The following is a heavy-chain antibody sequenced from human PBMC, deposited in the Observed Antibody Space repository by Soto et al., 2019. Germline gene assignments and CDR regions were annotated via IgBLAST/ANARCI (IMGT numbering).Heavy chain of an antibody. D-gene: IGHD3-22*01. CDR2: ISGSGGST. CDR1: GFTFSSYA. J-gene: IGHJ6*02. V-gene: IGHV3-23*01. CDR3: AKAARDSSGYYGAVSYDYYYGMGV. Sequence: GGSLRLSCAASGFTFSSYAMSWVRQAPGKGLEWVSAISGSGGSTYYADSVKGRFTISRDNSKNTLYLQMNSLRAEDTAVYYCAKAARDSSGYYGAVSYDYYYGMGVWGQGTTVTVSS.